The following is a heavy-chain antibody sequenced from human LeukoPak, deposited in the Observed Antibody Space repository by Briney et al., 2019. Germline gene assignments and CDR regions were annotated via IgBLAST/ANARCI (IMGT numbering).Heavy chain of an antibody. CDR2: IYYSGST. V-gene: IGHV4-39*07. Sequence: SETLSLTCTVSGGSVSSSTYYWGWIRQPPGKELEWIGTIYYSGSTYYNPSLKSRVTISVDTSKNQFSLRLSSVTAADTAIYYCATAEGYTRGGFDYWGQGTLVTVSS. CDR1: GGSVSSSTYY. CDR3: ATAEGYTRGGFDY. D-gene: IGHD5-24*01. J-gene: IGHJ4*02.